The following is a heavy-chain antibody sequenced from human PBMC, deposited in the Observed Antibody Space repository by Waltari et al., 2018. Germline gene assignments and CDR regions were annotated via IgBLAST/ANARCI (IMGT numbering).Heavy chain of an antibody. CDR2: INHSGST. Sequence: QVQLQQWGAGLLKPSETLSLTCAVYGGSFSGSYWSWIRQPPGKGLEWIGEINHSGSTNYNPSLKSRVTISVDTSKNQFSLKLSSVTAADTAVYYCARYYYDSSGHSTIFDPWGQGTLVTVSS. D-gene: IGHD3-22*01. CDR1: GGSFSGSY. J-gene: IGHJ5*02. V-gene: IGHV4-34*01. CDR3: ARYYYDSSGHSTIFDP.